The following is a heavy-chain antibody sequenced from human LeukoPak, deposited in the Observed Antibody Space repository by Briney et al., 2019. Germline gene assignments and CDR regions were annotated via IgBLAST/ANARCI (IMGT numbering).Heavy chain of an antibody. CDR1: GFTFSDYS. CDR3: AKVRSDLGYCPGIDCNRSFDY. J-gene: IGHJ4*02. V-gene: IGHV3-23*01. CDR2: LSGSDSGT. Sequence: GGSLRLSCAASGFTFSDYSMTWVRQAPGKGLEWVSALSGSDSGTFYADSVKGRFTISRDTAKNTLYLQMNSLRVEDTAVYYCAKVRSDLGYCPGIDCNRSFDYWGQGTLVTVSS. D-gene: IGHD1-14*01.